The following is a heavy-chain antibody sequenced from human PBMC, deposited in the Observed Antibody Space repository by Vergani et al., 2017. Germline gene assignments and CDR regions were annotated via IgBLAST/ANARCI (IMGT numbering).Heavy chain of an antibody. CDR3: AKKGGSLYYYGVDV. CDR1: GYTFGHFD. CDR2: IRYDGSNP. V-gene: IGHV3-30*02. D-gene: IGHD1-26*01. Sequence: QEQLLQSGGGVVQPGGSLRLSCIGSGYTFGHFDMHWVRQAPGKGLAWVAFIRYDGSNPQYIDSVKGRFTISRDNSKDTLFLLMNGLRPEDTGTYFCAKKGGSLYYYGVDVWGQGTTITVSS. J-gene: IGHJ6*02.